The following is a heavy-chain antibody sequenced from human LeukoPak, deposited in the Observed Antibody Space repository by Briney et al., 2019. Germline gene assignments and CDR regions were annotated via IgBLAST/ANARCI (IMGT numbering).Heavy chain of an antibody. D-gene: IGHD6-6*01. V-gene: IGHV3-21*01. Sequence: GGSLRLSCAASGFTFSSYSMNWVRQAPGKGLEWVSSISSSSSYIYYADSVKGRFTISRDNAKNSLYLQMNSLRAEDTAVYYCARDLVSSAGGFDYWGPGTLVTVSS. J-gene: IGHJ4*02. CDR2: ISSSSSYI. CDR1: GFTFSSYS. CDR3: ARDLVSSAGGFDY.